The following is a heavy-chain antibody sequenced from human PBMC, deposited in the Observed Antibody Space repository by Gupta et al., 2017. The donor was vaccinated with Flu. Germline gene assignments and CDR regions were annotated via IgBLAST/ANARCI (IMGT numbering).Heavy chain of an antibody. D-gene: IGHD3-16*02. J-gene: IGHJ1*01. V-gene: IGHV1-18*01. CDR3: ARDFDYVWGSYRHWGYFQH. Sequence: QVQLVQSGAEVKKPGASVKVSCKASGYTFTSYGISWVRQAPGQGLEWMGWISAYNGNTNYAQKLQGRVTMTTDTSTSTAYMELRSLRSDDTAVYYCARDFDYVWGSYRHWGYFQHWGQGTLVTVSS. CDR2: ISAYNGNT. CDR1: GYTFTSYG.